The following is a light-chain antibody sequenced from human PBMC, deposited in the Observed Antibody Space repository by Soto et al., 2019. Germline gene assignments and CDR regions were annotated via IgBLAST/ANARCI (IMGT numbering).Light chain of an antibody. J-gene: IGKJ1*01. Sequence: IQRTQSPSSLSASVGARVTITCRSSQSISSYLNWYQQKPGKAPNLLIYTASSLQSGVPSRFSGSGSGTDFTLTISSLQPEDFATYFCQQTSSIPRPFGQGTKVDIK. V-gene: IGKV1-39*01. CDR2: TAS. CDR3: QQTSSIPRP. CDR1: QSISSY.